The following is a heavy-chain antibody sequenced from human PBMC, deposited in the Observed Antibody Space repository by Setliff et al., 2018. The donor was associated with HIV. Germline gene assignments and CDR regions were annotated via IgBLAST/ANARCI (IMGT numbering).Heavy chain of an antibody. Sequence: SETLSLTCTVSGASFIRSRYYWSWIRQPAGKGLEWIGHIYTTGSTNYNPSLKSRVTISADTSNNQFSLRLTSMTAADTAVYYCARSPHGYFDWSHDAFDIWVQGTMVTVSS. J-gene: IGHJ3*02. CDR3: ARSPHGYFDWSHDAFDI. CDR1: GASFIRSRYY. V-gene: IGHV4-61*09. D-gene: IGHD3-9*01. CDR2: IYTTGST.